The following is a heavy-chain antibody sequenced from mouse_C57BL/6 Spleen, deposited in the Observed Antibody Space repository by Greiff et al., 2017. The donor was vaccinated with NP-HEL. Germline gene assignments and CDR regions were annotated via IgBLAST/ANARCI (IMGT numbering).Heavy chain of an antibody. Sequence: QVQLQQPGAELVKPGASVKMSCKASGYTFTSYWITWVKQRPGQGLAWIGDIYPGSGSTNYNEKFKSKATLTVDTSSSTAYMQLSSLTSEDSAVYYCAREERSAYDGYTGYFDYWGQGTTLTVSS. CDR2: IYPGSGST. CDR1: GYTFTSYW. V-gene: IGHV1-55*01. J-gene: IGHJ2*01. D-gene: IGHD2-3*01. CDR3: AREERSAYDGYTGYFDY.